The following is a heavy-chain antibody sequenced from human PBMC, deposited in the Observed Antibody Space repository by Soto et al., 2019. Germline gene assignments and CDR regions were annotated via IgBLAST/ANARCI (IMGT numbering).Heavy chain of an antibody. V-gene: IGHV4-34*01. J-gene: IGHJ6*02. CDR2: INHSGST. D-gene: IGHD2-15*01. CDR3: ARADIVVVVAAPAYYYYGMDV. Sequence: QVQLQQWGAGLLKPSETLSLTCAVYGGSFSGYYWSWIRQPPGKGLEWIGEINHSGSTNYNPSLKSRVTISVDTSKNHFSLKLSSVTAADTAVYYCARADIVVVVAAPAYYYYGMDVWGQGTTVTVSS. CDR1: GGSFSGYY.